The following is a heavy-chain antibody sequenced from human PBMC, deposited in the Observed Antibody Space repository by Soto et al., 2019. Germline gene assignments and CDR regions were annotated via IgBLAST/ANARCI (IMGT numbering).Heavy chain of an antibody. V-gene: IGHV1-46*01. CDR3: ARRYGDSMDV. CDR1: GYTFTNYY. Sequence: QVQLVQSGTEVKKPGASVKVSCKASGYTFTNYYIHWVRQAPGQGLEWMGIINPSGGSTSYAQKFQGRVNMTRDTSTSTIYMELSSLRSEDTAVYYCARRYGDSMDVWGQGTTVTVSS. CDR2: INPSGGST. J-gene: IGHJ6*02. D-gene: IGHD4-17*01.